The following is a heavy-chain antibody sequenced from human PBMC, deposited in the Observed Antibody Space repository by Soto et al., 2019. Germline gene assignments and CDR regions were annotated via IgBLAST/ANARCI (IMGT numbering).Heavy chain of an antibody. CDR1: GFTFSSYA. J-gene: IGHJ5*02. CDR3: AKIMSFTMIVVAGGNWFDP. CDR2: ISGSGGST. Sequence: PGGSLRLSCAASGFTFSSYAMSWVRQAPGKGLEWVSAISGSGGSTYYADSVKGRFTISRDNSKNTLYLQMNSLRAEDTAVYYCAKIMSFTMIVVAGGNWFDPWGQGTLVTVSS. V-gene: IGHV3-23*01. D-gene: IGHD3-22*01.